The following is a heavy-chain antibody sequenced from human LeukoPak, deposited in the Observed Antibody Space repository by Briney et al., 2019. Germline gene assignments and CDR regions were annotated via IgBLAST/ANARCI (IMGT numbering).Heavy chain of an antibody. Sequence: PGGSLRLSCAASGFTFDDYTMHWVRQAPGKGLEWVSLISWDGGSTYYADSVKGRFTISRDNSKNSLYLQLQSLRAEDTAVYYCAKDLPVIVGATTGDYWGQGTLVTVSS. V-gene: IGHV3-43*01. CDR1: GFTFDDYT. D-gene: IGHD1-26*01. CDR3: AKDLPVIVGATTGDY. CDR2: ISWDGGST. J-gene: IGHJ4*02.